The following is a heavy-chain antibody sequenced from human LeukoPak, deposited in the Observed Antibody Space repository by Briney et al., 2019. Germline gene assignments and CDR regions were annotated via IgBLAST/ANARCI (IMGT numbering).Heavy chain of an antibody. J-gene: IGHJ6*03. V-gene: IGHV4-4*07. CDR3: ARDLFTVTPSRYYYYYMDV. Sequence: PSETLSLTCTVSGGSISSYYWSWIRQPAGKGLEWIGRIYTSGSTNYNPSLKSRVTMSVDTSKNQFSLKLSSVTAADTAVYYCARDLFTVTPSRYYYYYMDVWGKGTTVTVSS. CDR2: IYTSGST. D-gene: IGHD1-14*01. CDR1: GGSISSYY.